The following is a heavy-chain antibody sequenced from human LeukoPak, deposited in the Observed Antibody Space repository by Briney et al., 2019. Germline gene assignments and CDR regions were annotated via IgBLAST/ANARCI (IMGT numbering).Heavy chain of an antibody. Sequence: AASVKVSCKASGGTFSSYAISWVRQATGQGLEWMGWMNPNSGNTGYAQKFQGRVTITRNTSISTAYTELSSLRSEDTAVYYCARGNNYYYYMDVWGKGTTVTVCS. CDR3: ARGNNYYYYMDV. J-gene: IGHJ6*03. CDR2: MNPNSGNT. CDR1: GGTFSSYA. V-gene: IGHV1-8*03.